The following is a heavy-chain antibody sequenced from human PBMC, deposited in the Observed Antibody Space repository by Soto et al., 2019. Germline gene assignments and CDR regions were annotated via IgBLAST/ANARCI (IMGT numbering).Heavy chain of an antibody. J-gene: IGHJ5*02. Sequence: QVQLQESGPGLVKPSETLSLTCTVSGGSISSYYWSWIRQPPGKGLEWIGYIYYSGSTNYNPSLTSRVTISVDTSKNQFSLKLSSVTAADTAVYYCARDLVSEEYSSSSHWFDPWGQGTLVTVSS. D-gene: IGHD6-6*01. CDR3: ARDLVSEEYSSSSHWFDP. CDR1: GGSISSYY. V-gene: IGHV4-59*01. CDR2: IYYSGST.